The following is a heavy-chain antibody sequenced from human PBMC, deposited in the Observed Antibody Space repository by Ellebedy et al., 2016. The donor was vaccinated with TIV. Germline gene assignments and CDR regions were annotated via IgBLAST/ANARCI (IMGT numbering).Heavy chain of an antibody. J-gene: IGHJ6*02. CDR2: IIPSLGLA. V-gene: IGHV1-69*04. D-gene: IGHD3-10*01. Sequence: AASVKVSCKASGGTFSNYAISWVRQAPGQGLEWMGRIIPSLGLANYAQKFQGRVTITADKSTSTAYMELSSLRSEDSAVYYCARYYYGSGSPYYYYAMDVWGQGTTVTVSS. CDR1: GGTFSNYA. CDR3: ARYYYGSGSPYYYYAMDV.